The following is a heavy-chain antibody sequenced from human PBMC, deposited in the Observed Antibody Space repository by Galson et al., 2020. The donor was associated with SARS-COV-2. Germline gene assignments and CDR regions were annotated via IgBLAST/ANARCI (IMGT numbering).Heavy chain of an antibody. J-gene: IGHJ4*02. CDR3: ARALGSSWYRY. CDR2: INHSGST. V-gene: IGHV4-34*01. CDR1: GGSFSGYY. Sequence: SETLSLTCAVYGGSFSGYYWSWIRQPPGKGLEWIGEINHSGSTNYNPSLKSRVTISVDTSKNQFSLKLSSVTAADTAVYYCARALGSSWYRYWGQGTLVTVSS. D-gene: IGHD6-13*01.